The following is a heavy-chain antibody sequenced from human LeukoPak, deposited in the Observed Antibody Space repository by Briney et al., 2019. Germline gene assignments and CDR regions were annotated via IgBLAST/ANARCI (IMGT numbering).Heavy chain of an antibody. J-gene: IGHJ2*01. CDR1: GGSISSGSYY. CDR2: IYTSGST. V-gene: IGHV4-61*02. D-gene: IGHD3-9*01. CDR3: ARERYFDWSRYFDL. Sequence: PSQTLSLTCTVSGGSISSGSYYWSWIRQPAGKGREWIGRIYTSGSTNYNPSLKSRVTISVDTSKNQFSLNLRSVTAADTAVYYCARERYFDWSRYFDLWGRGTLVTVSS.